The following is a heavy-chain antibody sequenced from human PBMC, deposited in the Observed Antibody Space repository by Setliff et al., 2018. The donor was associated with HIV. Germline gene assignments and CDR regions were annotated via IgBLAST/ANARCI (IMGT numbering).Heavy chain of an antibody. J-gene: IGHJ4*02. Sequence: SETLSLTCTVSGASISSGNYYWSWIRQSGGKGLEWIGRIYASGKTTFNPSLKSRVRMSVDTSKNQFSLKLTSVTASDTAVYYCARGNNDLESFDCWGQGALVTAPQ. D-gene: IGHD3-3*01. CDR3: ARGNNDLESFDC. CDR2: IYASGKT. CDR1: GASISSGNYY. V-gene: IGHV4-61*02.